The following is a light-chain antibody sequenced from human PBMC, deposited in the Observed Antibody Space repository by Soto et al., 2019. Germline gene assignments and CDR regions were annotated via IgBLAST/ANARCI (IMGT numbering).Light chain of an antibody. J-gene: IGKJ1*01. Sequence: EIVFTQSPATLSSFPGDRFTLSCRASQYINTRLAWYQHRPGQAARLLIYQTSLRAAGIPARFSASGSGTDFTLTISDVQPEDFALYYCHQRQSWPRTFGQGTKVDIK. CDR1: QYINTR. CDR2: QTS. CDR3: HQRQSWPRT. V-gene: IGKV3-11*01.